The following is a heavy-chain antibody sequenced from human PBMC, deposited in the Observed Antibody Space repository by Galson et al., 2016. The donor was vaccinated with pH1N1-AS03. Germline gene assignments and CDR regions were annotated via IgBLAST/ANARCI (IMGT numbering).Heavy chain of an antibody. CDR1: GFSLNDGGLG. Sequence: PALVKPTQTLTLTCTFSGFSLNDGGLGVGWIRQPPGKALEWLGMIYWHDDKRYNPSLQNRLTLTQGVSKSEVVLQMTNVDPEYTATYYCAHRFYGSGASFFDFWGQGIVVVVS. V-gene: IGHV2-5*01. CDR2: IYWHDDK. J-gene: IGHJ4*02. CDR3: AHRFYGSGASFFDF. D-gene: IGHD3-10*01.